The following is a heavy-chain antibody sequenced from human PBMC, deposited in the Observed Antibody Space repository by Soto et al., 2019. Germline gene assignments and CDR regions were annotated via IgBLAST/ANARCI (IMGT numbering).Heavy chain of an antibody. D-gene: IGHD1-1*01. J-gene: IGHJ5*01. CDR1: GYSFTTYW. Sequence: GESLRLSCKASGYSFTTYWIGWVRQMRGKGLEWMGLIYPGGSEIRFRPSFQGQVTISADRPTTTAYLQWSSLEASDTAIYYCAMGRTEANWNHRLFGAWGRGTLVTVSA. CDR3: AMGRTEANWNHRLFGA. CDR2: IYPGGSEI. V-gene: IGHV5-51*04.